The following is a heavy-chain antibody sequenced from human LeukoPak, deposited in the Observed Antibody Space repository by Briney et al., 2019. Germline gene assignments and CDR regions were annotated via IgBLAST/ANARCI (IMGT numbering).Heavy chain of an antibody. CDR1: GGSISSSYYY. J-gene: IGHJ4*02. CDR3: ARVFQTRRTYYYDSSGYSYFDY. D-gene: IGHD3-22*01. Sequence: SETLSLTCTVSGGSISSSYYYWGWIRQPPGKGLEWIGEINHSGSTNYNPSLKSRVTISVDTSKNQFSLKLSSVTAADTAVYYCARVFQTRRTYYYDSSGYSYFDYWGQGTLVTVSS. V-gene: IGHV4-39*07. CDR2: INHSGST.